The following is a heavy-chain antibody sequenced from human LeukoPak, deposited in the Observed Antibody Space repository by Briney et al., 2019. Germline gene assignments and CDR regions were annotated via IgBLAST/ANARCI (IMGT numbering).Heavy chain of an antibody. V-gene: IGHV4-38-2*02. CDR1: GYSISSGYY. J-gene: IGHJ3*02. CDR2: IYESGST. Sequence: SKTLSLTCTVSGYSISSGYYWGWIRQPPGKGLEWIGSIYESGSTNYNPSLKSRVTISVGTSKNQFSLKLSSVTAADTAVYYCARGLKVGAFDIWGQGTMVTVSS. CDR3: ARGLKVGAFDI. D-gene: IGHD3-10*01.